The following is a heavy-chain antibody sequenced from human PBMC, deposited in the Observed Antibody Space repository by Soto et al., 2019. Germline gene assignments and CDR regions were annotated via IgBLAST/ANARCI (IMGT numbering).Heavy chain of an antibody. J-gene: IGHJ4*02. CDR2: IIPILGIA. CDR1: GGTFSIYT. D-gene: IGHD1-26*01. V-gene: IGHV1-69*02. Sequence: VKVSCKASGGTFSIYTISWVRQAPGQGLEWMGRIIPILGIANYAQKFQGRVTITADKSTSTAYMELSSLRSEDTAVYYCARDPPNQWELLLADYWGQGTLVTVSS. CDR3: ARDPPNQWELLLADY.